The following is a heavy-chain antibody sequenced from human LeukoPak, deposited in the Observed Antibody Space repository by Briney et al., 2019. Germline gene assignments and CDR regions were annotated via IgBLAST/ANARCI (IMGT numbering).Heavy chain of an antibody. CDR3: ARLVHSGVGEDDY. V-gene: IGHV1-2*02. D-gene: IGHD3-16*01. J-gene: IGHJ4*02. CDR2: INPNSGGT. Sequence: ASVKVSCKASGYTFTGYYMHWVRQAPGQGLEWMGWINPNSGGTNYAQKFQGRVTMTRDTSNSTAYMELSRLRSDDTAVYYCARLVHSGVGEDDYWGQGTLVTVSS. CDR1: GYTFTGYY.